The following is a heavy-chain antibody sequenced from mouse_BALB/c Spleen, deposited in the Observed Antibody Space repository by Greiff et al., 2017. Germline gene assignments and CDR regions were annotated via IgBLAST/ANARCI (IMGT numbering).Heavy chain of an antibody. CDR1: GFDFSRYW. Sequence: EVKLQESGGGLVQPGGSLKLSCAASGFDFSRYWMSWVRQAPGKGLEWIGEINQDSSTINYTPSLKDKFIISRDNAKNTLYLQMSKVRSEDTALYYCARPEGGTTANWFAYWGQGTLVTVSA. V-gene: IGHV4-1*02. CDR2: INQDSSTI. CDR3: ARPEGGTTANWFAY. J-gene: IGHJ3*01. D-gene: IGHD1-2*01.